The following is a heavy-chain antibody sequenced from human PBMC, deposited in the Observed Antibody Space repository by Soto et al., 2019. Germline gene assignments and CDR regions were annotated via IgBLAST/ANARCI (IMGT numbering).Heavy chain of an antibody. CDR1: VFTFSHFA. CDR2: IYFDGSEK. J-gene: IGHJ3*01. Sequence: GSPRLRCTAPVFTFSHFAMHWVRQAPGKGLEWVAIIYFDGSEKYYADSVRGRFTISKDNSKNMLYLQMNSLRVEDTAVYYCVRDQDRSPPRAFDLWGQGT. V-gene: IGHV3-33*08. CDR3: VRDQDRSPPRAFDL. D-gene: IGHD3-22*01.